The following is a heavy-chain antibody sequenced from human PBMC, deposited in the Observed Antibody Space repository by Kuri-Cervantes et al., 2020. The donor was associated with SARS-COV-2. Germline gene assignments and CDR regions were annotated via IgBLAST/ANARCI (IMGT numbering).Heavy chain of an antibody. CDR1: GFTFGDYA. V-gene: IGHV3-49*04. Sequence: GGSLRLSCTASGFTFGDYAMSWVRQAPGKGLEWVGFIRSKAYGGTTEYDASVKGRFTISRDDYKSNAYLQMNSLKTEDTAVYYCTRAMKRWSGYYTKFDYWGQGTLVTVSS. CDR3: TRAMKRWSGYYTKFDY. D-gene: IGHD3-3*01. CDR2: IRSKAYGGTT. J-gene: IGHJ4*02.